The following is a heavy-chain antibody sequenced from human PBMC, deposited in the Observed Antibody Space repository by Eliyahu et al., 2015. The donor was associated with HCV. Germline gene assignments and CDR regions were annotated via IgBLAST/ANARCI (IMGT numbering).Heavy chain of an antibody. CDR1: GFTFSSYG. Sequence: QVQLVETGGGVVQPGGSLRLACAASGFTFSSYGMHWVRQAPGKGLDWVAFTRYDGNTKYYVDSVRGRFTISRDNSKNTMSLQMDSLRPDDTAVYYCAKDHSPDIVGYYAYYGMDVWGQGTTVTVSS. CDR3: AKDHSPDIVGYYAYYGMDV. J-gene: IGHJ6*02. V-gene: IGHV3-30*02. CDR2: TRYDGNTK. D-gene: IGHD2-15*01.